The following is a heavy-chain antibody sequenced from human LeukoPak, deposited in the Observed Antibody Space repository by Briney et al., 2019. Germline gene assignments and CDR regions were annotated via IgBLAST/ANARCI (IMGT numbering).Heavy chain of an antibody. CDR3: ARGASSGYVLDY. Sequence: SETLSLTCTVSGGSISSYYWSWIRQPPGKGLEWIGYIYYSGSTNYNPSLKSRVTISVDKSKNQFSLKLSSVTGADTAVYYCARGASSGYVLDYWGQGTLVTVSS. V-gene: IGHV4-59*01. J-gene: IGHJ4*02. CDR2: IYYSGST. D-gene: IGHD3-22*01. CDR1: GGSISSYY.